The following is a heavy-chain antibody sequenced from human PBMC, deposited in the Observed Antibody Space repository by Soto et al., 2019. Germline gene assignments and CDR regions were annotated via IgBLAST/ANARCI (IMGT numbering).Heavy chain of an antibody. D-gene: IGHD5-18*01. J-gene: IGHJ2*01. CDR2: IYSSGRT. CDR1: GVSTSGNY. V-gene: IGHV4-4*07. CDR3: ARDFDVNTALDYWYFDL. Sequence: QVQLQESGPGQVKASETLSLTCTLSGVSTSGNYWSWIRQPAGKRLEWIGRIYSSGRTHYNPSLKSRVTMSVATNHFSLKLNSVTAADTAVYYCARDFDVNTALDYWYFDLWGRGTLVTVSS.